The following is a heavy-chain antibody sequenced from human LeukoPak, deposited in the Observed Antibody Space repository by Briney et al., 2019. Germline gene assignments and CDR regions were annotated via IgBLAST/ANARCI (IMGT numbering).Heavy chain of an antibody. CDR1: GYTFIIYT. V-gene: IGHV1-3*01. J-gene: IGHJ3*02. CDR2: INAGNGNI. D-gene: IGHD6-13*01. Sequence: ASVKVSCKASGYTFIIYTIHWVRQAPGQRLEWMGWINAGNGNIRYSQQFQGRITITRDTSASTAYMELSGLRSEDTAVYYCARTSRSRNEDNDALDIWGQGTTVTVSS. CDR3: ARTSRSRNEDNDALDI.